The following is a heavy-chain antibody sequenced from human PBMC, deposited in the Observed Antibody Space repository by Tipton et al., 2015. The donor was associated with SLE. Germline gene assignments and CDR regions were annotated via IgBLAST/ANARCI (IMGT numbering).Heavy chain of an antibody. CDR2: IYHSGST. D-gene: IGHD3-22*01. Sequence: TLSLTCTVSGGSISSHYWSWIRQPPGKGLEWIGYIYHSGSTYYNPSLKSRVTISVDTSKNQFSLKLSSVTAADTAVYYCARVGENYYDSSGYYYYWGQGTLVTVSS. J-gene: IGHJ4*02. CDR3: ARVGENYYDSSGYYYY. V-gene: IGHV4-59*06. CDR1: GGSISSHY.